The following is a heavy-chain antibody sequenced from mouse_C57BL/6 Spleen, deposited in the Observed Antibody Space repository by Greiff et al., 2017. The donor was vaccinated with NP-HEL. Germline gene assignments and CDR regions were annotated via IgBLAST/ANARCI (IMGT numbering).Heavy chain of an antibody. Sequence: QVQLKQSGPELVKPGASVKISCKASGYAFSSSWMNWVKQRPGKGLEWIGRIYPGDGDTNYNGKFKGKATLTADKSHSTAYMQLSSLTSEDSAVYFCARSHDYDGFAYWGQGTLVTVSA. CDR2: IYPGDGDT. V-gene: IGHV1-82*01. J-gene: IGHJ3*01. D-gene: IGHD2-4*01. CDR1: GYAFSSSW. CDR3: ARSHDYDGFAY.